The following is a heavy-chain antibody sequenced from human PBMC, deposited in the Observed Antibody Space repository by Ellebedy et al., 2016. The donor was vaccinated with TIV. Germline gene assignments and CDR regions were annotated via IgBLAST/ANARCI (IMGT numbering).Heavy chain of an antibody. Sequence: SGPTLVKPTQTLTLTCTLSVESVSSNGMRLNWIRQPPGKALEWLARIDWDDDTFYSASLKTRLTISKDTSKNKVVLRMTVMDPVDTATYYCARISRDAFDLWGQGTLVIVSS. J-gene: IGHJ3*01. CDR3: ARISRDAFDL. V-gene: IGHV2-70*04. CDR1: VESVSSNGMR. CDR2: IDWDDDT.